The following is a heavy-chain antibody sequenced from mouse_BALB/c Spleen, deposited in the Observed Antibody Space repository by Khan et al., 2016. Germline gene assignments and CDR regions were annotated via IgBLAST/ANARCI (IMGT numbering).Heavy chain of an antibody. CDR2: INTYTGEP. CDR3: ARYRYDYGSCKDGDV. V-gene: IGHV9-3-1*01. D-gene: IGHD1-1*01. CDR1: GYTFTNYG. Sequence: QIQLVQSGPELKKPGETVKISCKASGYTFTNYGMNWVKQAPGKDLKWMGWINTYTGEPTYADDFKGRFAFSLATSASTAYLQLNNLRNEDTATYVCARYRYDYGSCKDGDVWGAGTTVTVTS. J-gene: IGHJ1*01.